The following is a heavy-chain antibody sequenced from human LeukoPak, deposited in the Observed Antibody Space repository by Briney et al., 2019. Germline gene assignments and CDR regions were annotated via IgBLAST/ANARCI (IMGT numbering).Heavy chain of an antibody. Sequence: ASVKVSCKTSGYTFSNYGISWVRQAPGQGLEWMGWITAYNGNRLYAQRFQGRITLTTDTSTSTSYMGLRSLEHDDTAIYYCARDNDKVVDHWGQGTLVTVSS. CDR3: ARDNDKVVDH. CDR2: ITAYNGNR. CDR1: GYTFSNYG. J-gene: IGHJ4*01. V-gene: IGHV1-18*01. D-gene: IGHD1-1*01.